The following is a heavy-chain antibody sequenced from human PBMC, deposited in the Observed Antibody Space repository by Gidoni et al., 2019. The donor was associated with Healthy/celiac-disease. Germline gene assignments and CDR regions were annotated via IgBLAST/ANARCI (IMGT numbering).Heavy chain of an antibody. CDR2: ISGSGGST. V-gene: IGHV3-23*01. Sequence: EVQLLESGGGLVQPGGALRLSGAAAGCTFSSYAMSWVRQAPGKGLGCVSAISGSGGSTYYADSVKGRFTISRDNSKNTLYLQMNSLRAEDTAVYYCAKPRSTSCYDYWGQGTLVTVSS. D-gene: IGHD2-2*01. J-gene: IGHJ4*02. CDR3: AKPRSTSCYDY. CDR1: GCTFSSYA.